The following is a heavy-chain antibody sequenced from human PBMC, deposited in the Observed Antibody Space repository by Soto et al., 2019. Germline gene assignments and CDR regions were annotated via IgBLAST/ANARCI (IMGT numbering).Heavy chain of an antibody. CDR2: INPSGGST. J-gene: IGHJ3*02. Sequence: QVQLVQSGAEVKKPGASVKVSCKASGYTFTSYYMHWVRQAPGQGLEWMGIINPSGGSTSYAQKFQGRVTMTRDTSTSTVYMELSSLRSEDTAVYYCARDCSGGSCYYDSSGDAFDIWGQGTMVTVSS. D-gene: IGHD2-15*01. CDR3: ARDCSGGSCYYDSSGDAFDI. V-gene: IGHV1-46*01. CDR1: GYTFTSYY.